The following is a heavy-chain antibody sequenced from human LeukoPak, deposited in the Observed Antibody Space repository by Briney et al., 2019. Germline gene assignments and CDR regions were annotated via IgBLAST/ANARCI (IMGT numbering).Heavy chain of an antibody. V-gene: IGHV3-30*18. CDR3: AKPVEVVPAATNWFDP. Sequence: GRSLRLSCAASGFTFSSYGMHWVRQAPGKGLEWVAVISYDGSNKYYADSVKGRFTISRDNSKNTLYLQMNSLRAEDTAVYYCAKPVEVVPAATNWFDPWGQGTLVTVSS. CDR1: GFTFSSYG. D-gene: IGHD2-2*01. CDR2: ISYDGSNK. J-gene: IGHJ5*02.